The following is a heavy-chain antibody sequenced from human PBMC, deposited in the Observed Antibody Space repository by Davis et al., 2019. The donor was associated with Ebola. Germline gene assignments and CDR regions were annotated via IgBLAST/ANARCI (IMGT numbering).Heavy chain of an antibody. CDR1: GFTFRSYA. Sequence: GESPKISCAASGFTFRSYAMHWVRQAPGKGLAWVAVISYDGSNKYYADSVKGRFTISRDNSKNTLYLKMSSPRAEETAVYYCARGGRWVDYWGQGTLVTVSS. J-gene: IGHJ4*02. V-gene: IGHV3-30-3*01. D-gene: IGHD1-26*01. CDR2: ISYDGSNK. CDR3: ARGGRWVDY.